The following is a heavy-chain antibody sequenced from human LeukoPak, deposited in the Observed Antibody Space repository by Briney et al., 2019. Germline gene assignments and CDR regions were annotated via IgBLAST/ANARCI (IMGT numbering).Heavy chain of an antibody. V-gene: IGHV1-2*04. CDR1: GYTFTGYY. CDR2: INPNSGGT. J-gene: IGHJ4*02. CDR3: AREGLYYYDTSGYYPH. D-gene: IGHD3-22*01. Sequence: ASVKVSCKASGYTFTGYYVHWVRQAPGQGLEWMGWINPNSGGTNYAQKFQGWVTMTRDTSISTAYMELSRLRSDDTAVYYCAREGLYYYDTSGYYPHWGQGTLVTVSP.